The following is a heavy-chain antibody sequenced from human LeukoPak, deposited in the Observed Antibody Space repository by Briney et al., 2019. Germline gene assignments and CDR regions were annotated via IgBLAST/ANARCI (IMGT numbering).Heavy chain of an antibody. J-gene: IGHJ4*02. CDR1: GFTFSSYA. CDR2: ISYDGSNK. Sequence: PGRSLRLSCAASGFTFSSYAMHWVRQAPGKGLEWVAVISYDGSNKYYADSVKGRFTISRDNSKNTLYLQMNSLRAEDTAVYYCARGGPAAMDFDHWGQGTLVTVSS. V-gene: IGHV3-30-3*01. CDR3: ARGGPAAMDFDH. D-gene: IGHD2-2*01.